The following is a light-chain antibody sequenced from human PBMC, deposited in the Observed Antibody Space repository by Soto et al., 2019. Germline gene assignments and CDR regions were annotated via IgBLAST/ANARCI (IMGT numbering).Light chain of an antibody. CDR2: WAS. CDR3: QQYHSDPIT. Sequence: DFVMTQSPDSLAVSLGEIATIDCGSIHSVLSNSDNKNYLAWFQQKPGQPPKLLFYWASTRESGVPDRFSGSGSATDFTLTISSLQAEDVAVYYCQQYHSDPITFGQGTRLEIK. J-gene: IGKJ5*01. V-gene: IGKV4-1*01. CDR1: HSVLSNSDNKNY.